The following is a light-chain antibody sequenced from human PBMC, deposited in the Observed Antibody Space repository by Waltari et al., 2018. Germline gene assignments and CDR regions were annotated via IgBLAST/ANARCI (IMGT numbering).Light chain of an antibody. V-gene: IGKV3D-15*01. Sequence: EIVMTQSPATLSVSPGEGATLSCRDSQSVTTKVAWYQLKPGQAPRLLIYDASSRATGIPARFSGSGFGTEFTLTISSLQSEDFAVYYCQQYHNWPLWTFGRGTKVEIK. CDR1: QSVTTK. J-gene: IGKJ1*01. CDR2: DAS. CDR3: QQYHNWPLWT.